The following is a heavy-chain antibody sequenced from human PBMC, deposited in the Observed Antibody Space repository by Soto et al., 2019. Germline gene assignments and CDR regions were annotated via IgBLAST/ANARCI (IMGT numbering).Heavy chain of an antibody. J-gene: IGHJ4*02. CDR2: VHYLGST. CDR3: ARDGYDGSGSPYPAY. D-gene: IGHD3-10*01. V-gene: IGHV4-59*01. Sequence: KSSETLSLTCTVSGGSMSEYFWSWIRQSPGKGLEWIGYVHYLGSTDYNPSLKSRVMISVDTSKRQFSLKLSSVTVADTAVYYCARDGYDGSGSPYPAYWGPGAQVTVSS. CDR1: GGSMSEYF.